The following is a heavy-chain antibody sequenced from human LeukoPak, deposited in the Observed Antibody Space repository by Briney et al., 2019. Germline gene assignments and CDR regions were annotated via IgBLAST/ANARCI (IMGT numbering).Heavy chain of an antibody. CDR1: GFTFSSYA. V-gene: IGHV3-23*01. CDR3: AKGVGYCSSTSCYPWYFDY. Sequence: GGSLRLSCAASGFTFSSYAMSWVRQAPGKGLEWVSAISGSGGSTYYADSVKGRFTISRDNSKNTLYLQMNSPRAEDTAVYYCAKGVGYCSSTSCYPWYFDYWGQGTLVTVSS. J-gene: IGHJ4*02. D-gene: IGHD2-2*01. CDR2: ISGSGGST.